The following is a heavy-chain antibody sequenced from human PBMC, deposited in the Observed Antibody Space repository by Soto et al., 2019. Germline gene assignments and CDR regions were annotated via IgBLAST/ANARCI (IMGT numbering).Heavy chain of an antibody. Sequence: QVQLVESGGGVVQPGRSLRLSCPASGFAFSHYGMNWVRQAPGKGLEWVAFISFDGNNKYYRDSVKDRFTISRDNSKNTLFLQMDSLTAEETGMYYCTKGASLRLWSDPWGQGTLVTVSS. V-gene: IGHV3-30*18. CDR1: GFAFSHYG. D-gene: IGHD2-21*01. CDR2: ISFDGNNK. CDR3: TKGASLRLWSDP. J-gene: IGHJ5*02.